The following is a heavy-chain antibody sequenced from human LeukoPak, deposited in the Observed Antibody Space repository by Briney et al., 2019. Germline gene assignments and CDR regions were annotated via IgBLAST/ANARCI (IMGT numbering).Heavy chain of an antibody. CDR3: ARGSMENYFDY. V-gene: IGHV4-39*07. D-gene: IGHD2-2*01. CDR2: IYYGGSS. Sequence: PSETLSLTCTVSGDSIGSSSYFWDWIRQPPGKGLEWIGSIYYGGSSYYNPSLKSRVTISVDTSKNQFSLKLSSVTAADTAVYYCARGSMENYFDYWGQGTLVTVSS. CDR1: GDSIGSSSYF. J-gene: IGHJ4*02.